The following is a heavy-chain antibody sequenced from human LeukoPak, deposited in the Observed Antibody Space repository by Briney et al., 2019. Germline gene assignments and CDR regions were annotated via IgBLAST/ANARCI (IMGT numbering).Heavy chain of an antibody. CDR3: ARDRVVPAELYYYYYYMDV. CDR1: GFTFSSYW. Sequence: GGSLRLSCAASGFTFSSYWMSWVRQAPGKGLEWVANIKQDGSEKYYVDSVKGRFTISRDNAKNSLYLQMNSLRAEDTAVYYCARDRVVPAELYYYYYYMDVWGKGTTVTVSS. V-gene: IGHV3-7*01. D-gene: IGHD2-2*01. J-gene: IGHJ6*03. CDR2: IKQDGSEK.